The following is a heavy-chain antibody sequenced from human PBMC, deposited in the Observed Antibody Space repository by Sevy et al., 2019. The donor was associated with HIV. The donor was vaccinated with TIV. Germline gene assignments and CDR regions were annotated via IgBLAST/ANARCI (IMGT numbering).Heavy chain of an antibody. CDR2: IRYDGSNK. J-gene: IGHJ4*02. V-gene: IGHV3-30*02. D-gene: IGHD3-16*01. CDR1: GFTFSSYG. Sequence: GGSLISCAASGFTFSSYGMHWVRQAPGKGLEWVAFIRYDGSNKYYADSVKGRFTISRDNSKNTLYLKMNSLRAEDTAVYYCAKGPSPMITFGGVADYWGQGTLVTVSS. CDR3: AKGPSPMITFGGVADY.